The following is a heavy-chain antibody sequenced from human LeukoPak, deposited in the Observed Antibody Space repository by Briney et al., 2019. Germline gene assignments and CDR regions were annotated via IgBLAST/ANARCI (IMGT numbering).Heavy chain of an antibody. D-gene: IGHD4-23*01. V-gene: IGHV4-59*12. CDR1: GGSISSYY. J-gene: IGHJ4*02. CDR2: IYYSGST. CDR3: ARRTYGGWLYLPKMGFDY. Sequence: SETLSLTCTVSGGSISSYYWSWIRQPPGKGLEWIGYIYYSGSTNYNPSLKSRVTISVDTSKNQFSLKLSSVTAADTAVYYCARRTYGGWLYLPKMGFDYWGQGTLVTVSS.